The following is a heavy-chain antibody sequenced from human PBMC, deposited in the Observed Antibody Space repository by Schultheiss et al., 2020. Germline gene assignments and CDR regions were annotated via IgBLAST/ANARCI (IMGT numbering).Heavy chain of an antibody. D-gene: IGHD2-15*01. J-gene: IGHJ5*02. CDR3: ARGRPAAHQNWFDP. Sequence: ASVKGSCKASGYTFTGYYMHWVRQAPGQGLEWMGWINPNSGGTNYAQKFQGRVTMTRNTSISTAYMELSSLRSEDTAVYYCARGRPAAHQNWFDPWGQGTLVTVAS. CDR1: GYTFTGYY. CDR2: INPNSGGT. V-gene: IGHV1-2*02.